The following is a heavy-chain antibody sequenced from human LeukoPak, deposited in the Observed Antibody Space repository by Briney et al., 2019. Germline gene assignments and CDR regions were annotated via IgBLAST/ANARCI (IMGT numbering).Heavy chain of an antibody. CDR2: IWYDGSNK. V-gene: IGHV3-30*02. D-gene: IGHD3-22*01. Sequence: GGSLRLSCAASGFTFSSYGMHWVRQAPGKGLGWVAVIWYDGSNKYYADSVKGRFTISRDNSKNTLYLQMNSLRTEDTALYYCAKDLSSGWSFDSWGQGTLVTVSS. J-gene: IGHJ4*02. CDR1: GFTFSSYG. CDR3: AKDLSSGWSFDS.